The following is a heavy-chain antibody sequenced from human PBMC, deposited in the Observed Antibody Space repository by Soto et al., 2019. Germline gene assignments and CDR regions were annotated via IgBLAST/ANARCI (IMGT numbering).Heavy chain of an antibody. V-gene: IGHV1-24*01. J-gene: IGHJ4*02. Sequence: ASVKVSCKVSGYTLTELSMHWVRQAPGKGLEWMGGFDPEDGETIYAQKFQGRVTMTEDTSTDTAYMELSSLRSEDTAVYYCATDLIPGIAAGPRPFDYWGQGTLVTVSS. CDR1: GYTLTELS. D-gene: IGHD6-13*01. CDR2: FDPEDGET. CDR3: ATDLIPGIAAGPRPFDY.